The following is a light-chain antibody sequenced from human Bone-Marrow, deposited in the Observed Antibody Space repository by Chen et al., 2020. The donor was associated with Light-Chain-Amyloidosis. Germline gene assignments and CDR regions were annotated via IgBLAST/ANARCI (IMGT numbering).Light chain of an antibody. CDR1: NIGSTS. J-gene: IGLJ3*02. CDR3: QVWDRSSDRPV. Sequence: SYVLTQPSSVSVAPGQTATIACGGNNIGSTSVHWYQQTPGQAPLLVVYDDSDRPAGIPEQLSGSNSGNTATLAVSRVEAEDEADYYCQVWDRSSDRPVFGGGTKLTVL. V-gene: IGLV3-21*02. CDR2: DDS.